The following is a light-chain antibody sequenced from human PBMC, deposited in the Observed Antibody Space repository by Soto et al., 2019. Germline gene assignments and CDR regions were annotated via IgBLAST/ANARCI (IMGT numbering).Light chain of an antibody. J-gene: IGKJ1*01. Sequence: DIQMTQSPSSLSASVGDRVTITCRASQSISSYLNWYQQKPGKAPKLLIYAASSLQSGVPSRFSGSGSGTDFTLTISSLQPEDFATYDCQQSYSTPPIGQGTKVEIK. CDR3: QQSYSTPP. CDR1: QSISSY. V-gene: IGKV1-39*01. CDR2: AAS.